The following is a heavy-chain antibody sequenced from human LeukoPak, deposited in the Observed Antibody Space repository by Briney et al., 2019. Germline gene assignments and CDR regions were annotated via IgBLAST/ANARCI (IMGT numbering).Heavy chain of an antibody. CDR1: GLTISNNW. Sequence: GGSLRLSCADSGLTISNNWMSWVRQAPGKGLEWVANIKLDGSEQYYVDSVKGRFTISRDNGKNLLYLQMNSLRAEDTAVYYCATRNIAARYAVDYWGQGTLVTVSS. J-gene: IGHJ4*02. CDR2: IKLDGSEQ. CDR3: ATRNIAARYAVDY. D-gene: IGHD6-6*01. V-gene: IGHV3-7*01.